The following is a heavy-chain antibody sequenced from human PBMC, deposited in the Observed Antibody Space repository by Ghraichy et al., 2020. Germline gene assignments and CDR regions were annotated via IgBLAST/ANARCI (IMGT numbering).Heavy chain of an antibody. J-gene: IGHJ6*02. CDR2: ISSSGSTI. CDR1: GFTFSDYY. Sequence: GESLRLSCAASGFTFSDYYMSWIRQAPGKGLEWVSYISSSGSTIYYADSVKGRFTISRDNAKNSLYLQMNSLRAEDTAVYYCARWGRPDDILTGYYSGYYYYGMDVWGQGTTVTVSS. CDR3: ARWGRPDDILTGYYSGYYYYGMDV. D-gene: IGHD3-9*01. V-gene: IGHV3-11*01.